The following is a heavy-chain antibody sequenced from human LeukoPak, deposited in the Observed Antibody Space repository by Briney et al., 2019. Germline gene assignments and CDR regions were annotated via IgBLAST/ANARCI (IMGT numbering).Heavy chain of an antibody. J-gene: IGHJ3*02. D-gene: IGHD1-1*01. CDR3: SQLIESTISDALDI. CDR2: VNHDGSAT. V-gene: IGHV3-74*01. Sequence: PGGSLRLSCAASGFSFSSNWMHWVRQVPGKGLVWISHVNHDGSATGYAESVKGRFTISRDNAKNILYLQMNSLGVEDTGVYYCSQLIESTISDALDIRGQGIIVTVSA. CDR1: GFSFSSNW.